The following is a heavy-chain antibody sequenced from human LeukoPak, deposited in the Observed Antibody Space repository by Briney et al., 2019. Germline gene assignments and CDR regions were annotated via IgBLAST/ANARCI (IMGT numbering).Heavy chain of an antibody. D-gene: IGHD2-15*01. CDR2: IRSSSTYI. CDR3: ARDPSGYCSGGSCYRFDP. Sequence: GGSLRLSCAASGFTFGSYNMNWVRQAPGKGLEWVSSIRSSSTYIYYADSVKGRFTISRDNAKNSLYLQMNSLRAEDTAVYYCARDPSGYCSGGSCYRFDPWGQGTLVTVSS. V-gene: IGHV3-21*01. J-gene: IGHJ5*02. CDR1: GFTFGSYN.